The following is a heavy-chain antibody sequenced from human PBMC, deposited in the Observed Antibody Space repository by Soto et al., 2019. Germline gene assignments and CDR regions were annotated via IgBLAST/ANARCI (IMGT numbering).Heavy chain of an antibody. CDR2: ISGGDGRT. CDR1: GFIFSSYA. D-gene: IGHD3-22*01. J-gene: IGHJ4*02. Sequence: LRLSCAASGFIFSSYAMNWVRQAPGTGLEWVSTISGGDGRTYYADSVKGRFTISRDNSNNTLYLQMSSLRAEDTAVYYCAKGNYYDRSAYETFDHWGQGTLVTVSS. CDR3: AKGNYYDRSAYETFDH. V-gene: IGHV3-23*01.